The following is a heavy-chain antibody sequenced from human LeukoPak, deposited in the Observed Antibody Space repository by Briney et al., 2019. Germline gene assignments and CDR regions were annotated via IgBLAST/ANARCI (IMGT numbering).Heavy chain of an antibody. J-gene: IGHJ4*02. Sequence: PGGSLRLSCAASGFTFDDYAMHWVRQAPGKGLEWVSGISWNSGSIGYADSVKGRFTISRDNAKNSLYLQMNSLRAEDTALYYCAKDNDFWSGSFDYWGQGTLVTVSS. V-gene: IGHV3-9*01. CDR2: ISWNSGSI. CDR1: GFTFDDYA. D-gene: IGHD3-3*01. CDR3: AKDNDFWSGSFDY.